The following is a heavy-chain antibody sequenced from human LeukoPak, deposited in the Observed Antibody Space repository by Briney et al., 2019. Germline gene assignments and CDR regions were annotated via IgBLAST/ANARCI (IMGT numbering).Heavy chain of an antibody. Sequence: GGSLRLSCAASGFTFSSYEMNWVRQAPGKGLEWVSYISSSGSTIYYADSVKGRFTFSRDNAKNSLYLQMNSLRAEDTAVYYCARVYYDILTGYRLVDYWGQGTLVTVSS. CDR2: ISSSGSTI. J-gene: IGHJ4*02. D-gene: IGHD3-9*01. CDR1: GFTFSSYE. CDR3: ARVYYDILTGYRLVDY. V-gene: IGHV3-48*03.